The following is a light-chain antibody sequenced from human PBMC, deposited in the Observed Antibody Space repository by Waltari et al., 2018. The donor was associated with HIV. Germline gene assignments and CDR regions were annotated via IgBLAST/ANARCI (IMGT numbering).Light chain of an antibody. V-gene: IGLV2-14*01. CDR2: EVV. Sequence: HSALTPPASVSASPGQSIPFPCPGTKSSFGFSTSVSWYQPHPGKVPKDILYEVVSRPSGVSHRFSGSQSGNTASLTISGLQAEDEADYYCSSYTSNDTVLFGGGTKVTVL. CDR3: SSYTSNDTVL. CDR1: KSSFGFSTS. J-gene: IGLJ2*01.